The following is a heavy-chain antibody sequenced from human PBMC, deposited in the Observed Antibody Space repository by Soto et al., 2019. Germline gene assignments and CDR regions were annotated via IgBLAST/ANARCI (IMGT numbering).Heavy chain of an antibody. CDR1: GYTFSDYA. D-gene: IGHD2-15*01. J-gene: IGHJ2*01. CDR3: VRCYCSVGSCYACWHFDL. V-gene: IGHV1-18*01. CDR2: ISASTRNT. Sequence: QVQLVQSGGEVKKPGASVKVSCQASGYTFSDYAISWVRQAPGQGLEWMGWISASTRNTDQAKNFQGRVIMTLDTSPITAYMELRSLRSDDTAVYYCVRCYCSVGSCYACWHFDLWGRGTLVTVSS.